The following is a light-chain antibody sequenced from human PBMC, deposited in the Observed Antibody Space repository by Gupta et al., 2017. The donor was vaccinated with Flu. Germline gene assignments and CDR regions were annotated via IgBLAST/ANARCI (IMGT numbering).Light chain of an antibody. V-gene: IGLV3-25*03. CDR2: KDT. CDR3: QSMDSSGDYRV. Sequence: YELTQPPSVSVSPGETARITCSGEALSTQYAYWYQQKSGQAPVRLIYKDTERPSGIPERFSGSTAGTTVTLTISGVRAEDEGDYYCQSMDSSGDYRVFGGGTKLAVL. CDR1: ALSTQY. J-gene: IGLJ3*02.